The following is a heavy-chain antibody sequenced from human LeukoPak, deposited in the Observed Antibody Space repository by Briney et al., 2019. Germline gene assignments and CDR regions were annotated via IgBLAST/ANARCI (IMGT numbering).Heavy chain of an antibody. CDR1: GFTFSSYA. CDR2: ISYDGSNK. D-gene: IGHD6-13*01. V-gene: IGHV3-30-3*01. Sequence: PGGSLRLSCAASGFTFSSYAMHWVRQAPGKGLEWVAVISYDGSNKYYADSVKGRFTISRDNSKNTLYLQMNSLRAEDTAVYYCARATGGIAAAVRYYYYMDVWGKGTTVTVSS. J-gene: IGHJ6*03. CDR3: ARATGGIAAAVRYYYYMDV.